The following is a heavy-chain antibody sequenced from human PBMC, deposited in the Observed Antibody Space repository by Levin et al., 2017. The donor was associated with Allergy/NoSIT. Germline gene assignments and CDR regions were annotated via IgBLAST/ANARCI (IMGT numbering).Heavy chain of an antibody. D-gene: IGHD5-18*01. CDR2: IYLSGST. CDR1: GGSISSGGYS. J-gene: IGHJ4*02. V-gene: IGHV4-30-2*01. CDR3: ARVAGYSYGYYVDY. Sequence: SETLSLTCAVSGGSISSGGYSWSWIRQPPGKGLEWIGNIYLSGSTNDNPSLKSRVTLSVDRSKNQFSLQLSYVTAAETAVYYGARVAGYSYGYYVDYWGPGTLVTVSS.